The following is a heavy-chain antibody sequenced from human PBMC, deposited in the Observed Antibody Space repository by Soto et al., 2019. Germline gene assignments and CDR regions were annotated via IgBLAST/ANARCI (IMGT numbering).Heavy chain of an antibody. CDR3: SRRAPEGFDP. Sequence: SETLSLTCAVSGGSIGTSAYYWGWIRQAPGKGLEWIGSINHSGNTYLSPSLKDRLTMSVDTSKNSFSLKLRSATAADTGLYYCSRRAPEGFDPWGQGTLVTVSS. CDR2: INHSGNT. V-gene: IGHV4-39*01. CDR1: GGSIGTSAYY. J-gene: IGHJ5*02.